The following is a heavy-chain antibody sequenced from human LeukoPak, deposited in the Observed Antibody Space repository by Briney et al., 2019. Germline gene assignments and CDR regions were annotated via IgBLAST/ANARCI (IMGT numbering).Heavy chain of an antibody. CDR1: GYSFTSYW. V-gene: IGHV5-51*01. Sequence: GESLKISCKGSGYSFTSYWIGWVRQMPGKGLEWMGIIYPGDSDTRYSPSFQGQVTISADKSISTAYLQWSSLKASDTAMYYCARQTSDNVLRYFDWLLPPSPFDYWGQGTLVTVSS. D-gene: IGHD3-9*01. J-gene: IGHJ4*02. CDR3: ARQTSDNVLRYFDWLLPPSPFDY. CDR2: IYPGDSDT.